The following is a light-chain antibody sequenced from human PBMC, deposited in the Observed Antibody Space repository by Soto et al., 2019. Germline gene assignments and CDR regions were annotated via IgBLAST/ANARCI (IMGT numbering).Light chain of an antibody. CDR1: QSISSSY. V-gene: IGKV3-20*01. CDR3: QQYSSTFWP. J-gene: IGKJ1*01. Sequence: EIVLTQSPGTLSLSPGERTTLSCRARQSISSSYLAWYQQKPGPAPRLLVYGASSRVTGIPDRFSGSGSGTDFTLTISRVEPEDFAVYYCQQYSSTFWPVGQGTKEDIK. CDR2: GAS.